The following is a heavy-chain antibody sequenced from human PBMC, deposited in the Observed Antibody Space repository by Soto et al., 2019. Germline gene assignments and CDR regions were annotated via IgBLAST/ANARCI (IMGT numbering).Heavy chain of an antibody. J-gene: IGHJ4*02. V-gene: IGHV3-33*01. CDR1: GFTFSRYG. CDR2: IWYDGSNK. CDR3: ARDRGRDLGPIGY. D-gene: IGHD1-26*01. Sequence: QVQLVESGGGVVQPGRSLRLSCAASGFTFSRYGMHWVRQAPGKGLEWVAVIWYDGSNKYYADSVKGRFTISRDKSKNTLYLQMNSLRGEDTAVYYCARDRGRDLGPIGYWGQGTLVTVSS.